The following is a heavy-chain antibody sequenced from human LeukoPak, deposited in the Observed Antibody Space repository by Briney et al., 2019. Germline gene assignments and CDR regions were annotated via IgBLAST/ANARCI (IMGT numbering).Heavy chain of an antibody. J-gene: IGHJ4*02. D-gene: IGHD4-17*01. CDR2: INPNSGGT. V-gene: IGHV1-2*04. CDR3: AREFDYGDYELFDY. CDR1: GYTFTAYH. Sequence: GASVKVSCNTSGYTFTAYHIHWVRQAPGQGLEWMGWINPNSGGTNYAQKFQGWVTMTRDTSISTAYMELSRLRSDDTAVYYCAREFDYGDYELFDYWGQGTLVTVSS.